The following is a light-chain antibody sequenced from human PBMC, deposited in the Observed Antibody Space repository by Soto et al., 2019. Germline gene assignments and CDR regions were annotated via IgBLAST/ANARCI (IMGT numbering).Light chain of an antibody. CDR1: SSDVGGYNY. V-gene: IGLV2-14*01. Sequence: SVLTQPASVSGSPGQSITISCTGTSSDVGGYNYVSWYQQHPGKVPKLIIYEVSARPSGVSNRFSGSKSAYTASLTISGLQADDEADYYCSSYTSSSAYVFGTGTKVTVL. CDR2: EVS. J-gene: IGLJ1*01. CDR3: SSYTSSSAYV.